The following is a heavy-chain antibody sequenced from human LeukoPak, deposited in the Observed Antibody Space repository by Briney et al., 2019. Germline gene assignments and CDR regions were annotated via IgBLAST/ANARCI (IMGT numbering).Heavy chain of an antibody. CDR1: GFIFSNYG. CDR2: IWYDGSNK. D-gene: IGHD2-15*01. Sequence: GGSLRLSCAASGFIFSNYGMHWVRQVPGKGLEWVAVIWYDGSNKYYADSVKGRFTISRDNSRNTLYLQMNSLRAEDTAVYYCAKVSVVVAATDNWFDPWGQGTLVTVSS. V-gene: IGHV3-33*06. CDR3: AKVSVVVAATDNWFDP. J-gene: IGHJ5*02.